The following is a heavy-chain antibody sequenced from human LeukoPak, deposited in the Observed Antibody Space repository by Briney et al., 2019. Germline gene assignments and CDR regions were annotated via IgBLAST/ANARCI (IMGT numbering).Heavy chain of an antibody. CDR2: IYTGGTT. D-gene: IGHD3-16*01. CDR1: GFTVSSNS. Sequence: PGGSLRVSCAASGFTVSSNSMSWVRQAPEKGLVWVSVIYTGGTTYYADSVKGRFTISRDNSKNTLYLQMNSLRAEDTAVYYCARDVAAPGGVYFDYWVQGTLVTVSS. J-gene: IGHJ4*02. V-gene: IGHV3-66*01. CDR3: ARDVAAPGGVYFDY.